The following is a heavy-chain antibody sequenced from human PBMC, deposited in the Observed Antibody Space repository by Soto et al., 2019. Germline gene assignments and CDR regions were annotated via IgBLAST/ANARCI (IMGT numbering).Heavy chain of an antibody. CDR2: IIPIIGKP. D-gene: IGHD3-9*01. CDR1: GGSFNRYA. V-gene: IGHV1-69*01. J-gene: IGHJ5*02. Sequence: QVQLVQSGAEVKKPGSPVKISCRASGGSFNRYAVSWVRLAPGQGLEWMGGIIPIIGKPSYAQKSQGRVTITADESTSTVYLELSSLRSEDTAVYYCARAARRVDILETPPAGRGYNWFDPWGQGTLVTVSS. CDR3: ARAARRVDILETPPAGRGYNWFDP.